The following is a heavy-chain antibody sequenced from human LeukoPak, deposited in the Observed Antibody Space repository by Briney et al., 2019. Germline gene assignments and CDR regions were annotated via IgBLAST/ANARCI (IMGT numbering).Heavy chain of an antibody. CDR3: AIRAARAYYYDSNLDY. J-gene: IGHJ4*02. Sequence: ASVKVSCKVSGYTLTELSMHWVRQAPGKGLEWMGGFDPEDGETIYAQKFQGRVTMTEDTSTDTAYMELSSLRSEDTAVYYCAIRAARAYYYDSNLDYWGQGTLVTVSS. D-gene: IGHD3-22*01. CDR2: FDPEDGET. CDR1: GYTLTELS. V-gene: IGHV1-24*01.